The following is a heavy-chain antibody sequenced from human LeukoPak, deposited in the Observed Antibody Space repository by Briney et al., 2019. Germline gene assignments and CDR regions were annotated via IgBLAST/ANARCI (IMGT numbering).Heavy chain of an antibody. CDR3: ARGYYDFWSGYYSSNFDY. D-gene: IGHD3-3*01. V-gene: IGHV4-30-4*01. CDR1: GGSISSGGYY. Sequence: PSETLSLTCTVSGGSISSGGYYWSWIRQPPGKGLEWIGYIYYSGSTYYNPSLKSRVTISVDTSKNQFSLKLSSVTAADTAVYYCARGYYDFWSGYYSSNFDYWGQGTLVTVSS. CDR2: IYYSGST. J-gene: IGHJ4*02.